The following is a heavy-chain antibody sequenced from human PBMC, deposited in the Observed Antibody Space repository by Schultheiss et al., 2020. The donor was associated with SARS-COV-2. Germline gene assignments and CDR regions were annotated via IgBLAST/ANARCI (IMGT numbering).Heavy chain of an antibody. V-gene: IGHV4-59*08. J-gene: IGHJ5*02. CDR1: GGSISSYY. Sequence: SETLSLTCTVSGGSISSYYWGWIRQPPGKGLEWIGEINHSGSTNYNPSLKSRVTISVDTSKNQFSLKLSSVTAADTAVYYYARHPYSSSWYKGENWFDPWGQGTLVTVSS. CDR3: ARHPYSSSWYKGENWFDP. CDR2: INHSGST. D-gene: IGHD6-13*01.